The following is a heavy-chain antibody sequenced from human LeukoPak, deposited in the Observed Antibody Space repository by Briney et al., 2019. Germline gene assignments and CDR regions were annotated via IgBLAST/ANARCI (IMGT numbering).Heavy chain of an antibody. J-gene: IGHJ1*01. V-gene: IGHV1-69*05. CDR3: IRIWFVDPVEEYFQH. CDR1: GGTFSSYA. Sequence: SVKVSCKASGGTFSSYAISWVRQAPGQGLEWMGRIIPIFGTANYAQKFQGRVTITTDESTSTAYMELSSLRSEDTAVYYCIRIWFVDPVEEYFQHWGQGTLVTVSS. CDR2: IIPIFGTA. D-gene: IGHD3-10*01.